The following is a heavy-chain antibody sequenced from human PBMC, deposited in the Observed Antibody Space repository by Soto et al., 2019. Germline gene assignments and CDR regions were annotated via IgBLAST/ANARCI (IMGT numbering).Heavy chain of an antibody. CDR2: IYYSGST. CDR3: ARHLYPGSGVYKWLDP. J-gene: IGHJ5*02. D-gene: IGHD3-10*01. V-gene: IGHV4-39*01. CDR1: GGSISSSSYY. Sequence: PSETLSLTCTVCGGSISSSSYYWGWIRQPPGKGLEWIGTIYYSGSTLYNPSLKSRVTISVDTSQNQFSLKLSSVTAADTAVYSCARHLYPGSGVYKWLDPLGQGILVAVCS.